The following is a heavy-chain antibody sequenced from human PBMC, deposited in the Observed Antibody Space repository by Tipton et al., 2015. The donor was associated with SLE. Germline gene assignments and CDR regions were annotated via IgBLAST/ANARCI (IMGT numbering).Heavy chain of an antibody. J-gene: IGHJ2*01. V-gene: IGHV3-21*03. CDR3: ARDVAALKGWYFDL. D-gene: IGHD2-15*01. CDR2: ISSSSSYI. CDR1: GFTFSSYS. Sequence: SLRLSCAASGFTFSSYSMNWVRQAPGKGLEWVSSISSSSSYIYYADSVKGRFTISRDNAKNSLYLQMNSLRAEDTAVYYCARDVAALKGWYFDLWGRGTLVTVSS.